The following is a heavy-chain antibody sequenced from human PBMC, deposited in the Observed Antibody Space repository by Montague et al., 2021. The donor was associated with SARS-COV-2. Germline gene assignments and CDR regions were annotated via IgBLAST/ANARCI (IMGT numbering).Heavy chain of an antibody. CDR3: AGMVSPDGVLFGELPDGYYFDN. D-gene: IGHD3-10*02. V-gene: IGHV4-39*01. CDR2: TYYSGTS. Sequence: LVKPTQTLTLTCTFSGFSLSTSGMCVSWIRQPPGKGLEWIGTTYYSGTSYLKPPLNSRATMSVDPSKNQFSLKLTSVTAADTALYYCAGMVSPDGVLFGELPDGYYFDNWGQGTLVTVSS. J-gene: IGHJ4*02. CDR1: GFSLSTSGMC.